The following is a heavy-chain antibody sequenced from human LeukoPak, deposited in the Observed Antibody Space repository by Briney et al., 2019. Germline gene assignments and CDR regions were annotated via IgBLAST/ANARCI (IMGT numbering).Heavy chain of an antibody. D-gene: IGHD6-19*01. CDR2: MNPNSGNT. V-gene: IGHV1-8*03. CDR1: GYTFTSYD. CDR3: ARGYSSGWGHVDY. Sequence: GASVKVSRKASGYTFTSYDINWVRQATGQGLEWMGWMNPNSGNTGYAQKFQGRVTITRNTSISTAYMELSSLRSEDTAVYYCARGYSSGWGHVDYWGQGTLVTVSS. J-gene: IGHJ4*02.